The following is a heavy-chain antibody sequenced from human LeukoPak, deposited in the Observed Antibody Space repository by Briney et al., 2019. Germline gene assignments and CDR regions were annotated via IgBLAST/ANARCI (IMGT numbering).Heavy chain of an antibody. V-gene: IGHV3-30*18. D-gene: IGHD3/OR15-3a*01. Sequence: GGSLRLSCAASGFTFSSYGMHWVRQAPGKGLEWVAVISYDGSNKYYADSVKGRFTISRDNSKNTLYLQMNSLRAEDTAVYYCAKSTAGYYTATVDAFDIWAKGQWSPSLQ. J-gene: IGHJ3*02. CDR1: GFTFSSYG. CDR2: ISYDGSNK. CDR3: AKSTAGYYTATVDAFDI.